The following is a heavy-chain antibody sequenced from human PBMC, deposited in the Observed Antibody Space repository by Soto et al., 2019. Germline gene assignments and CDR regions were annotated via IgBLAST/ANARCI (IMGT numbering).Heavy chain of an antibody. CDR1: GFRFDDHT. CDR2: VSWNSGET. Sequence: PGVSLRLSCAASGFRFDDHTMHWGRQGPGKGLEWVSLVSWNSGETYHVDSVKGRFRIYRDNSKNSLYLQMNSLRAEDTALYYCAKTHGSGWNAFDVWGQGTMVTVSS. CDR3: AKTHGSGWNAFDV. D-gene: IGHD6-19*01. J-gene: IGHJ3*01. V-gene: IGHV3-43*01.